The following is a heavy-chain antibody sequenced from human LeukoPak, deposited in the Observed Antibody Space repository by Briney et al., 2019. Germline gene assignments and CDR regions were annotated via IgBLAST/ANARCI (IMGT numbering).Heavy chain of an antibody. D-gene: IGHD6-13*01. J-gene: IGHJ3*02. Sequence: SVKVSCKASGGTFSSYAISWVRQAPGQGLEWMGRIIPIFGTANYAQKFQGRVTITADKSTSTAYMELSSLRSEDTAVYYCATDARSSSWYTDAFDIWGQGTMVTVSS. CDR1: GGTFSSYA. CDR2: IIPIFGTA. CDR3: ATDARSSSWYTDAFDI. V-gene: IGHV1-69*06.